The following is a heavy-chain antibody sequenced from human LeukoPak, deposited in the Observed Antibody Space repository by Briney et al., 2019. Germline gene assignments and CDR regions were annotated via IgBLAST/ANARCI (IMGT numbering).Heavy chain of an antibody. CDR3: ARALRYFDWLGIDP. Sequence: SVKVSCKASGGTFSSYAISWVRQAPGQGLEWMEGIIPIFGTANYAQKFQGRVTITTDESTSTAYMELSSLRSEDTAVYYCARALRYFDWLGIDPWGQGTLVTVSS. V-gene: IGHV1-69*05. CDR2: IIPIFGTA. CDR1: GGTFSSYA. D-gene: IGHD3-9*01. J-gene: IGHJ5*02.